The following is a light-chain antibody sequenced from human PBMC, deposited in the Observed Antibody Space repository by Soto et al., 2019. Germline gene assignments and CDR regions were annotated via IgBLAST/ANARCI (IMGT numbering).Light chain of an antibody. V-gene: IGKV3-15*01. CDR3: QQYNNWPKT. CDR1: QSVSSN. CDR2: GAS. J-gene: IGKJ1*01. Sequence: EIVMTQSPATLSVSPGERATLSCRASQSVSSNLAWYQQKPGQAPRLLIYGASTRATGIPARFSGSGSGTEXXXXISXXQSEDFAVYYCQQYNNWPKTFGQGTKVEIK.